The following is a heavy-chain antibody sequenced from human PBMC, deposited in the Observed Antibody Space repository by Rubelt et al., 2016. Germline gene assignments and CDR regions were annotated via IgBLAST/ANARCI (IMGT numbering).Heavy chain of an antibody. D-gene: IGHD3-10*02. Sequence: QVQLVQSGAEVKKPGASVKVSCKASGYTFTSYYMHWVRQAPGQGLEWMGIINPNGGSTSYAQKFQGRVTMTRDTSTSTVYRGVRSLRSEDTAVLYCARGGDAYVNYYCYGMDVWGRGTTVTVSS. CDR3: ARGGDAYVNYYCYGMDV. V-gene: IGHV1-46*01. CDR1: GYTFTSYY. CDR2: INPNGGST. J-gene: IGHJ6*02.